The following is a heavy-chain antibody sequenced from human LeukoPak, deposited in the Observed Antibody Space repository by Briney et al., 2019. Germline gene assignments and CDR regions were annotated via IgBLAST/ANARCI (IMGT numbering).Heavy chain of an antibody. V-gene: IGHV3-23*01. Sequence: GGSLRLSCAASGFTFSSYAMSWVRQAPGKGLEWVSAISGSGGSTYYADPVKGRFTISRDNSKNTLYLQMNSLRAEDTAVYYCAKYGSTSLYYYYGMDVWGQGTTVTVSS. CDR2: ISGSGGST. J-gene: IGHJ6*02. CDR1: GFTFSSYA. CDR3: AKYGSTSLYYYYGMDV. D-gene: IGHD2-2*01.